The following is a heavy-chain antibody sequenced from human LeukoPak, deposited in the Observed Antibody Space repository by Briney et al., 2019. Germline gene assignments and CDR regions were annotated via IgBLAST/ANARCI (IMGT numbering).Heavy chain of an antibody. CDR1: GDSISSGGYY. V-gene: IGHV4-31*03. J-gene: IGHJ3*02. D-gene: IGHD4-17*01. Sequence: SETLSLTCTVSGDSISSGGYYWSWIRQHPGKGLEWIGYIYYSGSTYYNPSLKSRVTISVDTSKNQFSLKLSSVTAADTAVYYCARDRGDYGDRGAFDIWGQGAMVTVSS. CDR2: IYYSGST. CDR3: ARDRGDYGDRGAFDI.